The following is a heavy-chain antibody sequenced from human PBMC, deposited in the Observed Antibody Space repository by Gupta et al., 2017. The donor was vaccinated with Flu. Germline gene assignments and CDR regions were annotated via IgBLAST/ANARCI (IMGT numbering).Heavy chain of an antibody. CDR2: VHHSGTT. CDR3: ARNGDWYSDD. V-gene: IGHV4-4*02. D-gene: IGHD2-21*02. J-gene: IGHJ4*02. CDR1: GASISSDNW. Sequence: QVQLQESGPGLVKPSETLSLTCAVSGASISSDNWWNWVRQPPGMGLEWIGEVHHSGTTNYNPSLKSRVTVSVDKSKNLFSLKLNSVTAADTAIYYCARNGDWYSDDWGQGTLVIVPP.